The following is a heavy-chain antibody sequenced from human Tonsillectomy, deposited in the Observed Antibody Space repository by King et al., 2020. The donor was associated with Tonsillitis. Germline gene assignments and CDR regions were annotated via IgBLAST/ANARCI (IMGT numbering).Heavy chain of an antibody. CDR2: IYHSGST. J-gene: IGHJ4*02. CDR3: ARDARYYDSRGYTYFFDY. V-gene: IGHV4-38-2*02. CDR1: GYSISSGYY. Sequence: QLQESGPGLVKPSETLSLTRAVSGYSISSGYYWGWIRQPPGKGLEWIGSIYHSGSTYYNPSLKSRVTLSVDTSKNQFSLKLSSVTAADTAVYYCARDARYYDSRGYTYFFDYWGQGTLVTVSS. D-gene: IGHD3-22*01.